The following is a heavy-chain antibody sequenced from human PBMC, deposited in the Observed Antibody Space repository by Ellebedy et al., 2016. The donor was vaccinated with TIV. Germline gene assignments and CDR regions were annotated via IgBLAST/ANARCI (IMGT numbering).Heavy chain of an antibody. CDR1: LGSISSHY. Sequence: SETLSLTCTVSLGSISSHYWTRIRQPPGKGLEWIGDIYYTGSTSYSPSLTGRVTISIDTPKNQLSLKVTSVTAADTAVYYCAGEFRYDFWRGPLDHWGQGTLVTVSS. CDR2: IYYTGST. D-gene: IGHD3-3*01. J-gene: IGHJ4*02. V-gene: IGHV4-59*11. CDR3: AGEFRYDFWRGPLDH.